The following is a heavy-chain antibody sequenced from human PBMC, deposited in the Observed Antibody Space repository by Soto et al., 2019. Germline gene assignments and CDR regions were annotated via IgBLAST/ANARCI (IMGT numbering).Heavy chain of an antibody. CDR2: IYHSGST. CDR3: ARSQTTVTSYDY. J-gene: IGHJ4*02. D-gene: IGHD4-17*01. V-gene: IGHV4-30-2*01. CDR1: GGTSIGGGCP. Sequence: SETMCLTRTVFGGTSIGGGCPWSCNRQPPGKGLEWIGYIYHSGSTYYNPSLKSRVTISVDRSKNQFSLKLSSVTAADTAVYYCARSQTTVTSYDYWGQGTLVTVSS.